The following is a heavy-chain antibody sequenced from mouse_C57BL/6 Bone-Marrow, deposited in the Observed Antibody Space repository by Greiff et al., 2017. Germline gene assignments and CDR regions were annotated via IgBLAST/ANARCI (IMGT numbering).Heavy chain of an antibody. CDR2: ISSGSSTI. Sequence: EVKLMESGGGLVKPGGSLKLSCAASGFTFSDYGMHWVRQAPEKGLEWVAYISSGSSTIYYADTVKGRVTISRDNAKNTLVLQMTSLRSEDTAMYYCARDYYGSSYWYFDVWGTGTTVTVSS. CDR3: ARDYYGSSYWYFDV. D-gene: IGHD1-1*01. J-gene: IGHJ1*03. V-gene: IGHV5-17*01. CDR1: GFTFSDYG.